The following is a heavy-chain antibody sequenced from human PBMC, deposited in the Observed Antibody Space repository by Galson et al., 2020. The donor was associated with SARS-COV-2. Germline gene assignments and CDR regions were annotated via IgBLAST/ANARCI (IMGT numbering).Heavy chain of an antibody. D-gene: IGHD3-10*01. CDR1: GFTFNNYV. Sequence: GESLKISCAASGFTFNNYVMSWVRQAPGKGLEWVSVISDGGGRTYYADSVKGRFTISRDNSKNTLYLQMKNLRAEDTAIYYFAKDGAVRGVIRDHYMDVWGKGTTVTVSS. CDR3: AKDGAVRGVIRDHYMDV. V-gene: IGHV3-23*01. J-gene: IGHJ6*03. CDR2: ISDGGGRT.